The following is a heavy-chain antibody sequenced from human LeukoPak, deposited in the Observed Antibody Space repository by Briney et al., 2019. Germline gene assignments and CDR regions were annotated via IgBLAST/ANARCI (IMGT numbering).Heavy chain of an antibody. CDR3: ACYPLGVVN. V-gene: IGHV4-34*01. D-gene: IGHD3-3*01. CDR2: ITHGGST. J-gene: IGHJ4*02. CDR1: GGSFSGYY. Sequence: SETLSLTCAVYGGSFSGYYWSWIRQPPGKGLEWIGEITHGGSTNYNPSLKSRVTISVDTSKNQFSLEFNSVTAADTAVYYCACYPLGVVNWGQGTLVTVSS.